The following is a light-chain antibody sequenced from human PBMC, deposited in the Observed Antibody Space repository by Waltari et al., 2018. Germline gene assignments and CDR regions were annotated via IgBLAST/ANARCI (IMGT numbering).Light chain of an antibody. CDR1: QNVLYNPHNKSV. J-gene: IGKJ1*01. CDR3: QQYYSIPWT. Sequence: DIVMTQSPDSLAVSLGERATVNCKSSQNVLYNPHNKSVLAWFQQQLGQPPKLLIYWASTRESGVPVRFSGSGSGRDFTLTISSLQAEDVAVYYCQQYYSIPWTFGQGTKVEIK. V-gene: IGKV4-1*01. CDR2: WAS.